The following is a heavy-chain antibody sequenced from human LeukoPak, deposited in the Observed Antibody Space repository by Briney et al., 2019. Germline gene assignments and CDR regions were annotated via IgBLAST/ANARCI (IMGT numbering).Heavy chain of an antibody. J-gene: IGHJ4*02. Sequence: ALVKVSCKASGYTFTSYYMHWVRQAPGQGLEWMGIINPSGGSTSYAQKFQGRVTMTRDMSTSTVYMELSSLRSEDTAVYYCARDRNYDFWSGYYTGYFDYWGQGTLVTVSS. D-gene: IGHD3-3*01. CDR3: ARDRNYDFWSGYYTGYFDY. V-gene: IGHV1-46*01. CDR2: INPSGGST. CDR1: GYTFTSYY.